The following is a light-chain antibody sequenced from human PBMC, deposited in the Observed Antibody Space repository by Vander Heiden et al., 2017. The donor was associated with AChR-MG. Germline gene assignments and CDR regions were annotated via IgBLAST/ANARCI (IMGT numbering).Light chain of an antibody. CDR2: AGA. Sequence: DIQFTQSPSFLSASVGDRVTIPCRASQGIKNYLARYQQKPGKAPKLLIFAGATLQSGVPYRFSGSGSGTEFTLTISSLQPEDFATYYCQQVYKSPPITFGQGTRLEIK. V-gene: IGKV1-9*01. CDR3: QQVYKSPPIT. CDR1: QGIKNY. J-gene: IGKJ5*01.